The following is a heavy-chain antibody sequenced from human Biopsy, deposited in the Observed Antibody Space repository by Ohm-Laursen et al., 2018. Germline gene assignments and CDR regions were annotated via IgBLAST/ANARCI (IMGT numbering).Heavy chain of an antibody. J-gene: IGHJ4*02. D-gene: IGHD3-22*01. CDR1: GGSFSGYD. CDR3: ARIIVRSSGSSNYFDY. Sequence: SDTLSLTCAVDGGSFSGYDWTWIRQPPGKGLEWVGEFSHTGPTIYNPSLKSRLTISVDKSKNHFSLRLSSVTAVDTAIYYCARIIVRSSGSSNYFDYWGQGTLVTVSS. CDR2: FSHTGPT. V-gene: IGHV4-34*01.